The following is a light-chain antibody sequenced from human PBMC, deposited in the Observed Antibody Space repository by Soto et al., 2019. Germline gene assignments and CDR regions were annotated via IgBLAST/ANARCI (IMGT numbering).Light chain of an antibody. CDR3: QQRSNWPPYT. CDR1: QSVSSY. Sequence: EIVLTQSPATLSLSPGERATLSCRASQSVSSYLAWYQHKPGQAPRLLIYGASNRATGIPARFSGSGFGTDFTLTISSLDPEDFAVYYCQQRSNWPPYTFGQGTKLEIK. J-gene: IGKJ2*01. CDR2: GAS. V-gene: IGKV3-11*01.